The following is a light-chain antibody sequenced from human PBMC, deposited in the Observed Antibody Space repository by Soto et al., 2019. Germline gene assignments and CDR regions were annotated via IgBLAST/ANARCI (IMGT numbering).Light chain of an antibody. CDR3: QQYGSSPGT. CDR2: GAS. CDR1: QSVSSSY. V-gene: IGKV3-20*01. J-gene: IGKJ1*01. Sequence: EIVFTQSSGTLSFSPGERATLSCRASQSVSSSYLAWYQQKPGQAPRLLIYGASSRATGIPDRFSGSGSGTDFTLTISRLEPEDFAVYYCQQYGSSPGTFGQGTKVYIK.